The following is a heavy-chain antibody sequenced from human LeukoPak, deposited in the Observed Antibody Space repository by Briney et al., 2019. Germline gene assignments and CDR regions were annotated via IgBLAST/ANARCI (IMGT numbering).Heavy chain of an antibody. V-gene: IGHV1-18*01. D-gene: IGHD6-6*01. CDR2: ISAYNGET. Sequence: ASVKVSCKASGYTFTSYGFSWVRQAPGQGLEWMGWISAYNGETKYAQKLQGRVTMSTDTSTRTAYMEMRSLRSDDTAVYYCARIAARHLDYYFDYWGQGTLVTVS. J-gene: IGHJ4*02. CDR3: ARIAARHLDYYFDY. CDR1: GYTFTSYG.